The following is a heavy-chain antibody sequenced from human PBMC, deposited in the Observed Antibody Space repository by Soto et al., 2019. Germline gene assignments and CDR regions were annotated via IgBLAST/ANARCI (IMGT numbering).Heavy chain of an antibody. J-gene: IGHJ4*02. CDR2: ISWNSATL. D-gene: IGHD3-22*01. Sequence: GGSLRLSCVGSGFIFEDFAMNWVRQVPAKGLEWVSGISWNSATLAYADSVKGRFIVSRDNAKNILYLQMNSLRPEDAALYYCAKDVGSYYYDTSAYLYDYWGQGTLVTVSS. CDR3: AKDVGSYYYDTSAYLYDY. V-gene: IGHV3-9*01. CDR1: GFIFEDFA.